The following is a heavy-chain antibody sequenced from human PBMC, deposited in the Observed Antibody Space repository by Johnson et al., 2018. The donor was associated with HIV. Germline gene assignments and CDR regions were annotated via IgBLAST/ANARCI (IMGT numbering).Heavy chain of an antibody. D-gene: IGHD6-13*01. CDR2: IRYDGSNK. CDR1: GFTFSNYG. V-gene: IGHV3-30*02. CDR3: ARGAAAGSGAFDI. Sequence: QVQLVESGGGVVQPGGSLRLSCAASGFTFSNYGIHWVRQAPGKGLEWVAFIRYDGSNKYYVDSVKGRFTISRDNSKNTLYLQMNSLRAEDTAVYYCARGAAAGSGAFDIWGQGTMVTVSS. J-gene: IGHJ3*02.